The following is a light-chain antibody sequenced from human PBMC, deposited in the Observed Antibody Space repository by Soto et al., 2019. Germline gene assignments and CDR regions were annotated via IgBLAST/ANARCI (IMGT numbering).Light chain of an antibody. CDR2: AAS. V-gene: IGKV1-27*01. CDR1: QGITNY. J-gene: IGKJ1*01. CDR3: QQYNSAPWT. Sequence: DIQMTQSPSSLSASVGDRVTITCRASQGITNYLAWYQQKPGKVPKLLIYAASTLQSGVPSRFGGSGSGADFTLTISNLQPEDVATYYCQQYNSAPWTFGQGTKVEI.